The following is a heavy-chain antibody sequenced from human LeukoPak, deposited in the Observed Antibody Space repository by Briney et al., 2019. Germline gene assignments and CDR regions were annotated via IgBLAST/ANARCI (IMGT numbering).Heavy chain of an antibody. V-gene: IGHV3-48*02. Sequence: GGSLRFSCAASGFTFSTYSMSWVRQAPGKRLEWVSYISSSTIYYADSVKGRFTISRDNAKNSLYLQMNSLRDEDTAVYYCARPSMVQGTNIAAFDSWGQGTLVTVSS. D-gene: IGHD3-10*01. CDR3: ARPSMVQGTNIAAFDS. CDR2: ISSSTI. CDR1: GFTFSTYS. J-gene: IGHJ4*02.